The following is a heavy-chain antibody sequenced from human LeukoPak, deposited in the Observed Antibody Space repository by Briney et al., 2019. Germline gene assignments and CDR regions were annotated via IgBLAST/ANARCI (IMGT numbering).Heavy chain of an antibody. V-gene: IGHV3-7*01. Sequence: PGGSLRLSCSASGFTFSTYWMSWVRQAPGKGLEWVANMRRDGNEIYYLDSVRGRFTISRDNAKNSLYLQMNSLRAEDTAVFFCARNDYASSSGYDFWGQGTLVTVSS. CDR2: MRRDGNEI. J-gene: IGHJ4*02. CDR3: ARNDYASSSGYDF. D-gene: IGHD6-6*01. CDR1: GFTFSTYW.